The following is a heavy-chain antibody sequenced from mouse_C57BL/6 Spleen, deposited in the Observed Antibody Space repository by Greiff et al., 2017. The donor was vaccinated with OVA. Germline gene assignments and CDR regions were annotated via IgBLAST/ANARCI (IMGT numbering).Heavy chain of an antibody. J-gene: IGHJ4*01. CDR3: AREEGYDGFFMDY. CDR2: INYDGSST. Sequence: EVHLVESEGGLVQPGSSMKLSCTASGFTFSDYYMAWVRQVPEKGLEWVANINYDGSSTYYLDSLKSRFIISRDNAKNILYLQMSSLKSEDTATYYCAREEGYDGFFMDYWGQGTSVTVSS. CDR1: GFTFSDYY. V-gene: IGHV5-16*01. D-gene: IGHD2-3*01.